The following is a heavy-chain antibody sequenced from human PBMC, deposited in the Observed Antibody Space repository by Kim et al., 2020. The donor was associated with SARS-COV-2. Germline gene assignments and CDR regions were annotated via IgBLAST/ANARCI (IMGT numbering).Heavy chain of an antibody. CDR1: GGTFSSYA. CDR2: IIPIFGTA. Sequence: SVKVSCKASGGTFSSYAISWVRQAPGQWLEWMGGIIPIFGTANYAQKFQGRVTITADESTSTAYMELSSLRSEDTAVYYCAREDCSGGSCYEVSNYFDYWGQGTLVTVSS. V-gene: IGHV1-69*13. D-gene: IGHD2-15*01. J-gene: IGHJ4*02. CDR3: AREDCSGGSCYEVSNYFDY.